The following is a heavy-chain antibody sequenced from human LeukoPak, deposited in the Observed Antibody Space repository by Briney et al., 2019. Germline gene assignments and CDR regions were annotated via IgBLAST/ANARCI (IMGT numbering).Heavy chain of an antibody. CDR3: ARHSSSWFGDWYFDY. CDR2: VSSTGST. D-gene: IGHD6-13*01. V-gene: IGHV4-61*01. Sequence: PSETLSLTCTVSGYSISSGYYWGWIRQPPGRGLEWIAYVSSTGSTNYNPSLKSRVTISVDTSKNQFSLSLSSVTAADTAVYYCARHSSSWFGDWYFDYWGQGTLVTVSS. J-gene: IGHJ4*02. CDR1: GYSISSGYY.